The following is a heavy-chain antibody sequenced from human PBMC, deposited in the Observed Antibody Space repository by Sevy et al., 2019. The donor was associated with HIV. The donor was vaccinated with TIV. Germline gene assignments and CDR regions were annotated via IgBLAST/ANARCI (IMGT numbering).Heavy chain of an antibody. CDR1: GGSFSGYY. J-gene: IGHJ6*02. D-gene: IGHD6-19*01. V-gene: IGHV4-34*01. CDR2: INHSGST. CDR3: ARGLWLVPFRYYGMDV. Sequence: SETLSLTCAVYGGSFSGYYWSWIRQPPGKGLEWIGEINHSGSTNYNPSLKSRVTISVDTSKNQFSLKLSSVTAADTAVYYCARGLWLVPFRYYGMDVWGQGTTVTVSS.